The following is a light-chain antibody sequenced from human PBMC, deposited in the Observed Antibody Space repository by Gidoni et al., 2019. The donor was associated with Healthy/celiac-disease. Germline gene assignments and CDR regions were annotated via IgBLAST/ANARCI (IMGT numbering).Light chain of an antibody. CDR2: DVS. CDR1: RSDVGGYNY. Sequence: QSALTQPASVSGSPGQSIPISCTGTRSDVGGYNYVSWYQQHPGKAPKLMIYDVSNRPSGVSNRFSGSKSGNTASLTISGLQAEDEADYYCSSYTSSSRRVFGGGTKLTVL. J-gene: IGLJ3*02. V-gene: IGLV2-14*01. CDR3: SSYTSSSRRV.